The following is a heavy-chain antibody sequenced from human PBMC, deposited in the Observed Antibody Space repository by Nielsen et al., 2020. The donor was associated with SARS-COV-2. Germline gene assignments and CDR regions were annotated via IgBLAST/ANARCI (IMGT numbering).Heavy chain of an antibody. Sequence: SLKISCAASGFTFDDYAMHWVRQAPGKGLEWVSGISWNSGSIGYADSVKGRFTISRDNAKNSLYLQMNSLRAEDTALYYCAKGLGSSSWSLFDYWGQGTLVIVSS. CDR3: AKGLGSSSWSLFDY. CDR2: ISWNSGSI. D-gene: IGHD6-13*01. J-gene: IGHJ4*02. V-gene: IGHV3-9*01. CDR1: GFTFDDYA.